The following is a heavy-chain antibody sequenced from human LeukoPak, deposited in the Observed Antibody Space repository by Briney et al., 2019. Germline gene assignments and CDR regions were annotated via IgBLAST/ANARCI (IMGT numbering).Heavy chain of an antibody. V-gene: IGHV4-34*01. J-gene: IGHJ3*02. CDR2: INHSGST. D-gene: IGHD3-16*02. Sequence: PSETLSLTCAVYGGSFSGYYWSWIRQPPGKGLEWIGEINHSGSTNYNPSLKSRVTISVDTSKNQFSLKLSSVTAADTAVYYCARSNGDYVWGSYRYAFDIWGQGTMVTVSS. CDR3: ARSNGDYVWGSYRYAFDI. CDR1: GGSFSGYY.